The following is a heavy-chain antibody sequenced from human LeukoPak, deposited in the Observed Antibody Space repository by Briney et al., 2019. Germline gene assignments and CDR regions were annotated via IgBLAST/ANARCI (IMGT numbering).Heavy chain of an antibody. J-gene: IGHJ4*02. CDR3: ARVYYYDSSGQPDY. Sequence: SETLSLTCAVSGGSISSGGYSWSWIRQPPGKGLEWIGYIYHSGSTYYNPSLKSRVTISVDRSKNQFSLKLSSVTAADTAVYYCARVYYYDSSGQPDYWGQGTLVTVSS. CDR1: GGSISSGGYS. D-gene: IGHD3-22*01. V-gene: IGHV4-30-2*01. CDR2: IYHSGST.